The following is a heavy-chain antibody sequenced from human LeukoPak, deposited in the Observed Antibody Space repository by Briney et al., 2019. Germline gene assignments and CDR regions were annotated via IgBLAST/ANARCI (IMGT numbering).Heavy chain of an antibody. D-gene: IGHD3/OR15-3a*01. J-gene: IGHJ4*02. V-gene: IGHV4-38-2*02. Sequence: SETLSLTCPVSGYSIRSGYYWGWIRQAPGKGLEWIGSIYHSGSTYYNPSLKSRVTISVDTSKNQFSLKLSSVTSADTAVYYCAGELGTDLTDWGQGTLVTVSS. CDR3: AGELGTDLTD. CDR2: IYHSGST. CDR1: GYSIRSGYY.